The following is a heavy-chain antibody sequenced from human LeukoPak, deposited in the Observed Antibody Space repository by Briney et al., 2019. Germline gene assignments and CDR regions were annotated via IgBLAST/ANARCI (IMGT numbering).Heavy chain of an antibody. Sequence: ASVKVSCKASRYTFTSYGISGVRQAPGQRLEWMGGISAYNGNTNYAQKLQGRVTMTTDPSTSTAYMELRTLRSDDTAVYYCARDGYYYGSGSYYNVGYWGQETLVSVSS. CDR2: ISAYNGNT. J-gene: IGHJ4*02. V-gene: IGHV1-18*01. D-gene: IGHD3-10*01. CDR3: ARDGYYYGSGSYYNVGY. CDR1: RYTFTSYG.